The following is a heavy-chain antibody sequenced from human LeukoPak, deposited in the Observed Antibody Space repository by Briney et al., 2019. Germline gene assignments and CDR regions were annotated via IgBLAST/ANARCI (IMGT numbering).Heavy chain of an antibody. V-gene: IGHV1-8*01. CDR1: GYTFTSYD. D-gene: IGHD3-10*01. CDR2: MNPNSGNT. J-gene: IGHJ4*02. CDR3: ARGGSRRITMVRGERGLDY. Sequence: ASVKVSCKASGYTFTSYDINWVRQATGQGLEWMGWMNPNSGNTGYAQKFQGRVTMTRNTSISTAYMELSSLRSEDTAVYFCARGGSRRITMVRGERGLDYWGQGTLVTVSS.